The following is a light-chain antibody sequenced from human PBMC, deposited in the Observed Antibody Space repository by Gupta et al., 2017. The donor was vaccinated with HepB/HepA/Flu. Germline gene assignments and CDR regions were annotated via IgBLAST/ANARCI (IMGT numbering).Light chain of an antibody. J-gene: IGKJ2*01. Sequence: EKLMTQSPATLSVSPGERAALPCRASESINSNLAWYQLQPGQSPRLLIYAASTRATGVPARFSGSGSGTDFTLTISSLQSEDFAVYYCQQYNNWPYTFGQGTKLEIK. CDR3: QQYNNWPYT. V-gene: IGKV3-15*01. CDR2: AAS. CDR1: ESINSN.